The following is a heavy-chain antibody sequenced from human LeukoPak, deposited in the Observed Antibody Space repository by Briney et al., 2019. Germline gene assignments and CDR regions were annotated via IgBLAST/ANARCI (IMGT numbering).Heavy chain of an antibody. Sequence: GGSLRLSCAASGFTFSSYEMNWVRQGPGKGLEWVTYISSSGSTKYYADSVKGRFTISRDNAKKSLYLQMNSLRAEDTAIYYCARGWGEGGQGTLVTVSS. CDR3: ARGWGE. V-gene: IGHV3-48*03. CDR1: GFTFSSYE. D-gene: IGHD3-10*01. J-gene: IGHJ4*02. CDR2: ISSSGSTK.